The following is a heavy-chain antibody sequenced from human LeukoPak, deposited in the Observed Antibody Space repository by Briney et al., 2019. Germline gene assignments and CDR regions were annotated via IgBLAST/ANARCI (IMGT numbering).Heavy chain of an antibody. J-gene: IGHJ6*02. V-gene: IGHV1-2*02. CDR1: GYTFTGYY. CDR3: AKGATEGYYYYYGLDV. CDR2: INPKNGAT. Sequence: ASVRVSCTASGYTFTGYYMHWVRQAPGQGLEWMGWINPKNGATTYAQKFQDRVTLTRDTSINTAYMDLSGLTSDDTAVFYCAKGATEGYYYYYGLDVWGQGTTVTVSS.